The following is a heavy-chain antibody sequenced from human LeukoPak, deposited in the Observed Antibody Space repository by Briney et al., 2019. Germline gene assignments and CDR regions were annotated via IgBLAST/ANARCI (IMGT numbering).Heavy chain of an antibody. J-gene: IGHJ4*02. CDR3: ASLNIAVAGTFDY. D-gene: IGHD6-19*01. CDR1: GFTFSSYA. V-gene: IGHV3-30-3*01. CDR2: MSYDGSNK. Sequence: GGSLRLSCAASGFTFSSYAMHWVRQAPGKGLEWVAVMSYDGSNKYYADSVKGRFTISRDNSKNTLYLQMNSLRAEDTAVYYCASLNIAVAGTFDYWGQGTLVTVSS.